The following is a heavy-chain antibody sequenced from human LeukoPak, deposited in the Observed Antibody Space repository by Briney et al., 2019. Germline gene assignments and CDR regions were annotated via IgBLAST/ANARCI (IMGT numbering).Heavy chain of an antibody. V-gene: IGHV5-51*01. J-gene: IGHJ4*02. D-gene: IGHD1-26*01. CDR2: IYLSDSDT. Sequence: GESLKISCKGSGFIFPSYWIAWVRQMPGKGLEWMGIIYLSDSDTKYSPSFQGQVTFSADKSISTAYLQWSSLKASDTAMYYCAIRYSGSYNDYWGQGTLVTVSS. CDR1: GFIFPSYW. CDR3: AIRYSGSYNDY.